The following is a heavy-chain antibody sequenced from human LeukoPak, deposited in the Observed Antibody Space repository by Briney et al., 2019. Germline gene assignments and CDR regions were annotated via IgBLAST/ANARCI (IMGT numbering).Heavy chain of an antibody. D-gene: IGHD2-15*01. J-gene: IGHJ4*02. CDR3: AASSGGFYS. CDR2: TYYRSRWFN. Sequence: SQTLSLTCAISGDRVSSNSAAWNWVRQSPSRGLEWLGRTYYRSRWFNDYAVSVQSRIVITADTSKNQFSLQLASVTPEDTAVYYCAASSGGFYSWGQGTLVTVSS. V-gene: IGHV6-1*01. CDR1: GDRVSSNSAA.